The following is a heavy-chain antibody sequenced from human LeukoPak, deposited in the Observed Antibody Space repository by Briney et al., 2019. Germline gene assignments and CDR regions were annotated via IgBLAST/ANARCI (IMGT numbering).Heavy chain of an antibody. CDR3: ARLYSSGWDRGFYFDY. CDR1: GYTFTSYG. V-gene: IGHV1-18*01. D-gene: IGHD6-19*01. J-gene: IGHJ4*02. CDR2: IGAYNGNT. Sequence: ASVKVSCKASGYTFTSYGISWVRQAPGQGLEWMGWIGAYNGNTNYAQKLQGRVTMTTDTSTSTAYMELRSLRSDDTAVYYCARLYSSGWDRGFYFDYWGQGTLVTVSS.